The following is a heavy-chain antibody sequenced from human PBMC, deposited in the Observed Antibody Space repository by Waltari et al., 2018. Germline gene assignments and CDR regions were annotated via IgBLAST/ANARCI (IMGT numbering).Heavy chain of an antibody. J-gene: IGHJ4*02. D-gene: IGHD3-16*01. CDR1: GFSPSDPRMA. CDR2: IFSNDET. V-gene: IGHV2-26*01. Sequence: QVTLKESGPVLVKPTETLTLTCAVPGFSPSDPRMAVSWIRQPPGKALEWLAHIFSNDETSFSTSLQSRLTISKDTSKSQVVLTVTNMDPVDTATYFCARIVDPYETSAQIDYWGPGTLVTVSS. CDR3: ARIVDPYETSAQIDY.